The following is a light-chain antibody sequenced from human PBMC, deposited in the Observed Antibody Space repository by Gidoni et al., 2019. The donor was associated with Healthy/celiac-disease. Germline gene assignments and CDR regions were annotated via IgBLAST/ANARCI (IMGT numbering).Light chain of an antibody. J-gene: IGKJ1*01. V-gene: IGKV3-15*01. Sequence: EIVMTQSPATMSVSSGERATLSCRASQSVSSYLAWYQQKPGQTPRLLIYVASTRATGIPARFSCSGSGTDFTLTISSLQSEDFAVYYCQQYNNWPALTFGQGTKVEIK. CDR1: QSVSSY. CDR2: VAS. CDR3: QQYNNWPALT.